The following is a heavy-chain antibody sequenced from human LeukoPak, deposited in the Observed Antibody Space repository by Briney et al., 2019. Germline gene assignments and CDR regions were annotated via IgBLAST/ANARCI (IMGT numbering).Heavy chain of an antibody. Sequence: SETLSLTCTVSGGSITSSSYYWGWIRQPPGKGLEWIGSMYYGVTTKYNPSLRGRVDISGDPSNDRFSLTVRFVTDADTAVYYCARLPINIFEDVIMGRPSYYDYWGQGTLVTVSS. CDR2: MYYGVTT. V-gene: IGHV4-39*01. J-gene: IGHJ4*02. CDR1: GGSITSSSYY. CDR3: ARLPINIFEDVIMGRPSYYDY. D-gene: IGHD3-3*02.